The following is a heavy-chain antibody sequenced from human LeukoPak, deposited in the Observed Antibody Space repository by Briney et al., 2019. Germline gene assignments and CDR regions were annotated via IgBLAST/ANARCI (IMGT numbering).Heavy chain of an antibody. CDR3: ARGWGYCSGGSCYSTWHYYYMDV. V-gene: IGHV4-34*01. Sequence: SETLSLTCAVYGGSFSGYYWSWIRQPPGKGLEWIGEIKHSGSTNYNPSLKSRVTISVDTSKNQFSLKLSSVTAADTAVYYCARGWGYCSGGSCYSTWHYYYMDVWGKGTTVTVSS. J-gene: IGHJ6*03. D-gene: IGHD2-15*01. CDR1: GGSFSGYY. CDR2: IKHSGST.